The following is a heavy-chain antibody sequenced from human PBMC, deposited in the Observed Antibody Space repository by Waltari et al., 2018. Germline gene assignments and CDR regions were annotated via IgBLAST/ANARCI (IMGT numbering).Heavy chain of an antibody. V-gene: IGHV3-48*04. CDR1: GFTFSFYS. CDR3: ARWNIGADY. CDR2: INTRSTTI. Sequence: EVQLVESGGGSVQPGGSLSLSCAASGFTFSFYSMIWVRQAPGKGLEWVSYINTRSTTIYYADSVKGRLTTSRDNAKNSLYLQMNSLRAEDTAVYYCARWNIGADYWGQGTLVTVSS. J-gene: IGHJ4*02. D-gene: IGHD2-15*01.